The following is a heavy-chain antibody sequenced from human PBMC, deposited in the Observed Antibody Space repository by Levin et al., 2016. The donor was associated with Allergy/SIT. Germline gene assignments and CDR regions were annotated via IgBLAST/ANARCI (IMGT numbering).Heavy chain of an antibody. D-gene: IGHD4-17*01. CDR1: GGSISSYY. Sequence: SETLSLTCTVSGGSISSYYWSWIRQPPGKGLEWIGEINHSGSTNYNPSLKSRVTISVDTSKNQFSLKLSSVTAADTAVYYCARDMTTVYYGMDVWGQGTTVTVSS. CDR3: ARDMTTVYYGMDV. CDR2: INHSGST. V-gene: IGHV4-34*01. J-gene: IGHJ6*02.